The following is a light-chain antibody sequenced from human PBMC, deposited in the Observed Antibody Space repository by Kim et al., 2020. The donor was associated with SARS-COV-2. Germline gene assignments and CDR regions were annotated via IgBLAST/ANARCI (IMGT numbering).Light chain of an antibody. CDR2: QDS. J-gene: IGLJ2*01. CDR3: QAWDSNHVV. Sequence: SYELTQPPSVSVSPGQTASITCSGDKLGDKYACXYQQKPGQSPVLVIYQDSKRPSGIPERFSGSNSGNTATLTISGTQAMDEADYYCQAWDSNHVVFGGG. CDR1: KLGDKY. V-gene: IGLV3-1*01.